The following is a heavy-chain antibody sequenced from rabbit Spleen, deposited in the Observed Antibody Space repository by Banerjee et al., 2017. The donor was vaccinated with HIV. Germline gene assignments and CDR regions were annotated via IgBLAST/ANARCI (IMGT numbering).Heavy chain of an antibody. CDR2: INTGGS. CDR1: GLSFSSSYW. V-gene: IGHV1S40*01. J-gene: IGHJ4*01. D-gene: IGHD7-1*01. Sequence: QSLVESGGDLVKTRASLPLTCTASGLSFSSSYWICWVRQAPGKGLELIASINTGGSDASWAKGRFTISKTSSITVTLQMTSLTAADTASYFCARNPYSVGSLWGPGTLVTVS. CDR3: ARNPYSVGSL.